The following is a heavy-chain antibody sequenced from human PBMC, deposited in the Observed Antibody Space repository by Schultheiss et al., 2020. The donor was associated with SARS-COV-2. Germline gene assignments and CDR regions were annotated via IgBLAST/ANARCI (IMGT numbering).Heavy chain of an antibody. CDR3: ARVRAGYSSSWYDY. V-gene: IGHV3-48*04. Sequence: GGSLRLSCAASGFTFSSYSMNWVRQAPGKGLEWVSYISSSSSTIYYADSVKGRFTISRDNAKNSLYLQMNSLRAEDTAVYYCARVRAGYSSSWYDYWGQGTLVTVSS. J-gene: IGHJ4*02. D-gene: IGHD6-13*01. CDR1: GFTFSSYS. CDR2: ISSSSSTI.